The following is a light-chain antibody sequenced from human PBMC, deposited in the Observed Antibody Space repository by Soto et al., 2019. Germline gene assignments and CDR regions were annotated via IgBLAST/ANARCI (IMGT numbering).Light chain of an antibody. CDR3: QQYGSSPQT. J-gene: IGKJ1*01. CDR1: QSVTSNY. CDR2: AAS. Sequence: EIVMTQSPATLAVSPGERATLSCRASQSVTSNYLAWYQHKPGQTPRLLIYAASSRATGIPDRFSGSGSGTDFTLTISRLEPEDFAVYYCQQYGSSPQTFGQGTKVDIK. V-gene: IGKV3-20*01.